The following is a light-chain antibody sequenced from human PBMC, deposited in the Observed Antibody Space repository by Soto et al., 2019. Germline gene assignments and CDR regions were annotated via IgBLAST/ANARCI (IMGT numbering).Light chain of an antibody. CDR3: QQYGSSPWT. CDR1: QSVSSSF. V-gene: IGKV3-20*01. J-gene: IGKJ1*01. CDR2: GAS. Sequence: EIVLTQSPGTLSLSPGERATLSCRASQSVSSSFLAWYQQKPGQAPRLLVYGASNRATGIPDRFSGSGSETDFILTISRLEPEDFAVYYCQQYGSSPWTFGQGTKVDIK.